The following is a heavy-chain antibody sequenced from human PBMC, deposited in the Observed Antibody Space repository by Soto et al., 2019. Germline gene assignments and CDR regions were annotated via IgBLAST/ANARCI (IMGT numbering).Heavy chain of an antibody. CDR3: AKVGRSGYYYYYGMDV. D-gene: IGHD6-19*01. CDR1: GFTFSDYG. V-gene: IGHV3-30*18. CDR2: ISYDGSNK. Sequence: QVQLVESGGDVVQPGRSLRLSCAASGFTFSDYGMHWVRQAPGKGLEWVALISYDGSNKYYVDSVKGRFTISRDNSKNTLYLQMNGLRAEDTAVYYCAKVGRSGYYYYYGMDVWGQGTTVTVSS. J-gene: IGHJ6*02.